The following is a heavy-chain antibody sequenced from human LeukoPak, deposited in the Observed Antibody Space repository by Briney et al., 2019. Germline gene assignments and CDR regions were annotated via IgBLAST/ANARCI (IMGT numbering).Heavy chain of an antibody. V-gene: IGHV4-34*01. CDR1: GGSFSGYY. CDR2: INHSGST. CDR3: ASWVTMVRGVIIYNWFDP. J-gene: IGHJ5*02. D-gene: IGHD3-10*01. Sequence: PSETLSLTCAVYGGSFSGYYWSWTRQPPGKGLEWIGEINHSGSTNYNPSLKSRVTISVDTSKNQFSLKLSSVTAADTAVYYCASWVTMVRGVIIYNWFDPWGQGTLVTVSS.